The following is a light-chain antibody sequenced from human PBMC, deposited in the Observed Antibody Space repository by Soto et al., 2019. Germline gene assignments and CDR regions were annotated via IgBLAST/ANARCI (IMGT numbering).Light chain of an antibody. CDR1: GSDVGGYNY. V-gene: IGLV2-14*01. J-gene: IGLJ2*01. CDR3: SSYTSSSTLV. Sequence: QSALTQPASVSGSPGQSITISCTGTGSDVGGYNYVSWYQHHPGKAPKLMIYEVSNRPSGLSNRFSGSKSGNTASLTISGLQAEDEADYYCSSYTSSSTLVFGGGTQLT. CDR2: EVS.